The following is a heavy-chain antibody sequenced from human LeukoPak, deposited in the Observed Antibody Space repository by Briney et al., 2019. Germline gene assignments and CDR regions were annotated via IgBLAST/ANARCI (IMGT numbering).Heavy chain of an antibody. Sequence: PSETLSLTCTVSGGSISSYHWSWIRQPPGKGLEWIGNMYYSGSTNYNPSLRSRVTISVDTSKNQFSLKLSSVTAADTAVYYCARVPNYYDSYFDYWGQGTLVTVSS. CDR3: ARVPNYYDSYFDY. CDR2: MYYSGST. D-gene: IGHD3-22*01. J-gene: IGHJ4*02. CDR1: GGSISSYH. V-gene: IGHV4-59*01.